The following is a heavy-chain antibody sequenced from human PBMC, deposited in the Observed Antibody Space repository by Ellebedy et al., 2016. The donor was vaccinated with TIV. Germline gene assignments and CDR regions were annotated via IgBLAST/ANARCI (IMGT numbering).Heavy chain of an antibody. CDR2: IGTAGDT. CDR3: AKINGDYPYYYYGMDV. V-gene: IGHV3-13*01. D-gene: IGHD4-17*01. CDR1: GFTFSSYD. Sequence: GESLKISXAASGFTFSSYDMHWVRQATGKGLEWVSAIGTAGDTYYPGSVKGRFTISRDNSKNTLYLQMNSLRAEDTAVYYCAKINGDYPYYYYGMDVWGQGTTVTVSS. J-gene: IGHJ6*02.